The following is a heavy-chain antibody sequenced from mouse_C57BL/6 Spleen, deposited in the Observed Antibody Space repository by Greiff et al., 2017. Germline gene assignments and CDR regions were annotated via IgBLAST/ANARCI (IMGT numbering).Heavy chain of an antibody. CDR2: IDPSDSYT. D-gene: IGHD2-2*01. CDR1: GYTFTSYW. V-gene: IGHV1-59*01. Sequence: QVQLQQPGAELVRPGTSVKLSCKASGYTFTSYWMHWVKQRPGQGLEWIGVIDPSDSYTNYNQKFKGKATLTVDTSSSTAYMQLSSLTSEDSAVYYCAREWLRRYFDVWGTGTTVTVSS. J-gene: IGHJ1*03. CDR3: AREWLRRYFDV.